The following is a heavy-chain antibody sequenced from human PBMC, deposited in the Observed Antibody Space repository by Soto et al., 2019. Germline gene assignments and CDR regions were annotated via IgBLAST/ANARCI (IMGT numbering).Heavy chain of an antibody. J-gene: IGHJ4*02. CDR1: GGTFSSYA. V-gene: IGHV1-69*13. CDR3: ARDFGRYCGGDCYEKFDY. CDR2: IIPIFGTA. D-gene: IGHD2-21*02. Sequence: ASVKVSCKASGGTFSSYAISWVRQAPGQGLEWMGGIIPIFGTANYAQKFQGRVTITADESTSTAYMELSSLRSEDTAVYYCARDFGRYCGGDCYEKFDYWGQGTLVTVSS.